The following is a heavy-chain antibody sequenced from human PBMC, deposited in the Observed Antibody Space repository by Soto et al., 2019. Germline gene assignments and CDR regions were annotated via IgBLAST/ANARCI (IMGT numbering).Heavy chain of an antibody. V-gene: IGHV4-39*01. CDR3: ASQHYYDSSGYYVGY. Sequence: PSETLSLTCTVSGGSISSGGYYWSWIRQHPGKGLEWIGYIHYSGSTYYDSSLKTRVTISVDTSKNQFSLKLSSVTAADTAVYYCASQHYYDSSGYYVGYWGQGTLVTVSS. CDR2: IHYSGST. D-gene: IGHD3-22*01. J-gene: IGHJ4*02. CDR1: GGSISSGGYY.